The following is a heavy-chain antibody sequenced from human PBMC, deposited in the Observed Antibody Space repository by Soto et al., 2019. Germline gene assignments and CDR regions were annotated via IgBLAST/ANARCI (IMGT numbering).Heavy chain of an antibody. Sequence: QVQLVQSGAELRKPGASVKVSCKASGYSFSSYGINWVRQAPGQGLEWMGWINTYNGNRNYAQKFEDRVTMTTATSTNTVYMELRSQKSDDTAIYYCARDRLRGYDSSGFYSWGQGTLVTVSS. CDR2: INTYNGNR. V-gene: IGHV1-18*01. J-gene: IGHJ4*02. CDR3: ARDRLRGYDSSGFYS. D-gene: IGHD3-22*01. CDR1: GYSFSSYG.